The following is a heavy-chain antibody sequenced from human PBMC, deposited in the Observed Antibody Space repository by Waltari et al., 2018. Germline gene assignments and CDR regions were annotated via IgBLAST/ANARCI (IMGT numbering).Heavy chain of an antibody. CDR2: IYYSGST. CDR1: VRSSRTHY. Sequence: QVQLQESGPGLVKPSEPLSLTCTVSVRSSRTHYWTWIRQPPGKGLEWSGYIYYSGSTNYNPSLKSRVTISVDTSKSQYSLKLSYVTAADTGVYYCARAYYDLWSGYYKWNYFDYWGQGTLVTVSS. D-gene: IGHD3-3*01. CDR3: ARAYYDLWSGYYKWNYFDY. J-gene: IGHJ4*02. V-gene: IGHV4-59*11.